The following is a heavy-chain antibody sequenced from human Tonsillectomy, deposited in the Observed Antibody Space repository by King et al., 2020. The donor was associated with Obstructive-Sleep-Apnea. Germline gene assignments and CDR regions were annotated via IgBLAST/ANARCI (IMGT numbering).Heavy chain of an antibody. Sequence: VQLQQWGEGLLKPSETLSLTCAVYGGSFSDYYWTWIRQPPGKGLEWIGEINHIGGTNYYPSLKSRVTVSFDTSMNQFSLKLSSVTAADTAVYYCARSIVPTILFDYWGQGTLVTVSS. CDR2: INHIGGT. CDR1: GGSFSDYY. D-gene: IGHD5-12*01. V-gene: IGHV4-34*01. J-gene: IGHJ4*02. CDR3: ARSIVPTILFDY.